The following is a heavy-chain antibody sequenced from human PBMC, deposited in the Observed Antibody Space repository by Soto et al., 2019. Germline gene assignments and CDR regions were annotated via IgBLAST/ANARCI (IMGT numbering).Heavy chain of an antibody. J-gene: IGHJ5*02. D-gene: IGHD3-10*01. CDR1: GGTFSSYA. CDR2: TIPIFGTA. CDR3: AREGRYYGSGSYLPRFDP. Sequence: QVQLVQSGAEVKKPGSSVKVSCKSSGGTFSSYAISWVRQAPGQALEWMGGTIPIFGTANYAQKFRGRVTIPADETTRTAYMELSRLRSEDTAVYYCAREGRYYGSGSYLPRFDPWGQGTLVTVSS. V-gene: IGHV1-69*01.